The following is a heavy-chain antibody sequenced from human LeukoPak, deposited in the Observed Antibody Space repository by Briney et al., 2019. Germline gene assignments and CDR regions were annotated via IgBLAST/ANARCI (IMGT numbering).Heavy chain of an antibody. CDR1: GGSISNYY. Sequence: SETLSLTCTVSGGSISNYYWSWIRQPPGKGLEWIGYIYYSGSTNYNPSLNSRVTISVDTSENQFSLKLSSVTAADTAVYYCARESGGPHPVDYWGQGTLVTVSS. J-gene: IGHJ4*02. D-gene: IGHD6-19*01. V-gene: IGHV4-59*12. CDR3: ARESGGPHPVDY. CDR2: IYYSGST.